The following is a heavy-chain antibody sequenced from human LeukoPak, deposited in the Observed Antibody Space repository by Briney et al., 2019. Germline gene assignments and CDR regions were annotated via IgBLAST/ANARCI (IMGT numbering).Heavy chain of an antibody. Sequence: SETLSLTCAVYGGSFSGYYWSWIRQPPGKGLEWIGEINHSGSTNYNPSLKSRVTISVDTSKNQFSLKLSSVTAADTAVYYCARGGGGPRNAQSFDYWGQGTLVTVSS. CDR1: GGSFSGYY. CDR3: ARGGGGPRNAQSFDY. V-gene: IGHV4-34*01. CDR2: INHSGST. D-gene: IGHD3-16*01. J-gene: IGHJ4*02.